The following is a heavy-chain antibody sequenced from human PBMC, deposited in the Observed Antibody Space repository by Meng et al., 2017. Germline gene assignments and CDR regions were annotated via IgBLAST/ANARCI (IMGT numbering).Heavy chain of an antibody. D-gene: IGHD1-26*01. CDR3: ARDGWGAPGY. J-gene: IGHJ4*02. V-gene: IGHV3-66*02. Sequence: GESLKISCAASGFTVSSNYMSWVRQAPGKGLEWGSVIYSGGSTYYADSVKGRFTISRDNSKNTLYLQMNSLRAEDTAVYYCARDGWGAPGYWGQGTLVTVSS. CDR2: IYSGGST. CDR1: GFTVSSNY.